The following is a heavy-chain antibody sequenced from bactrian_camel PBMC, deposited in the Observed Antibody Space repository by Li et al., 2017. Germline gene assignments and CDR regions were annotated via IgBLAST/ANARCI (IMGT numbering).Heavy chain of an antibody. J-gene: IGHJ6*01. CDR2: IDSDGDT. V-gene: IGHV3S55*01. CDR1: GHSRGSNC. D-gene: IGHD3*01. Sequence: HVQLVESGGGSVQAGGSLRLSCKVSGHSRGSNCVGWYRLPPGRAPAEREGIAVIDSDGDTAYADSVKGRFTLSKDNAKNTLYLQMNSLKPEDTAMYYCAADRALDDDCYVGSLYTDFAYWGQGTQVTVS. CDR3: AADRALDDDCYVGSLYTDFAY.